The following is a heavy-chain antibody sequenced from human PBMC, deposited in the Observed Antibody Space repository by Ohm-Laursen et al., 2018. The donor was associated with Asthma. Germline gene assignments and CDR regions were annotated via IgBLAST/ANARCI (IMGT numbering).Heavy chain of an antibody. CDR3: ARAVGNYDFWSGYSYNWFDP. Sequence: TLSLTCTVSGGSVSSGSYYWSWIRQHPGKGLEWIGCIYYSGLTYSNPSLRSRVIISVDTSKNQFSLKLSSVTAADTAVYYCARAVGNYDFWSGYSYNWFDPWGQGTLVTVSS. CDR2: IYYSGLT. CDR1: GGSVSSGSYY. V-gene: IGHV4-31*03. J-gene: IGHJ5*02. D-gene: IGHD3-3*01.